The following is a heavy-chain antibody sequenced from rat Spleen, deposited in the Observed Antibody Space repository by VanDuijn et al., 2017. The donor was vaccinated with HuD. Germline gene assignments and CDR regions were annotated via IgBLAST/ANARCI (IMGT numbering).Heavy chain of an antibody. CDR3: ARQGGIYNNSFFDS. D-gene: IGHD1-10*01. CDR2: IIYDGSRT. V-gene: IGHV5S10*01. J-gene: IGHJ2*01. Sequence: EVQLVESGGGLVQPGRSLKLSCAASGFTFSDYNMAWVRQAPKKGLEWVATIIYDGSRTYYRDSVKGRFTISRDNAKSTLYLQMDSLRSEDTATYYCARQGGIYNNSFFDSWRQGVMVTVSS. CDR1: GFTFSDYN.